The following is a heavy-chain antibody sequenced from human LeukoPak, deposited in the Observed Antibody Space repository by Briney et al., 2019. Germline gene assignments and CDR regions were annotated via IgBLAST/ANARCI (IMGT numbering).Heavy chain of an antibody. Sequence: GGSLRLSCAASGFTFSSYSMNWVRQAPGKGLEWISSISGSSTYIYYADSLKGRFTISGDSAKNSLFLHMNSLRAEDTAVYYCARERSGYSYGYDYWGQGTLVIVSS. CDR3: ARERSGYSYGYDY. CDR2: ISGSSTYI. D-gene: IGHD5-18*01. J-gene: IGHJ4*02. CDR1: GFTFSSYS. V-gene: IGHV3-21*01.